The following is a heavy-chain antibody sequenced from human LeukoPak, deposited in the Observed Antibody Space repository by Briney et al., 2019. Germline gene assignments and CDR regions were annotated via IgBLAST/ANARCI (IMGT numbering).Heavy chain of an antibody. J-gene: IGHJ5*02. CDR2: MNPNSGKT. CDR3: ARGRSITMIT. CDR1: GYTFTSYN. D-gene: IGHD3-22*01. Sequence: ASVTVSCKASGYTFTSYNISWVRQAPGQGLEWMGWMNPNSGKTGYAQKFQGRVTMTRNTSISTAYMELSSLRSEDTAVYYCARGRSITMITWGQGTLVTVSS. V-gene: IGHV1-8*01.